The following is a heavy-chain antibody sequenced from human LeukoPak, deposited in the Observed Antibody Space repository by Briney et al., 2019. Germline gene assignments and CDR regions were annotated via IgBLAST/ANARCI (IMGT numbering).Heavy chain of an antibody. Sequence: GGSLRLSCAASGFTFSSYAMTWVRQAPGKGLEWVSVITGSGDSTYYADSVKGQFTISRDNSKNTLYLQMKSLGAEDTALYYCAKDSTHDYFYNYMDAWGKGTTVTVTS. CDR3: AKDSTHDYFYNYMDA. CDR2: ITGSGDST. CDR1: GFTFSSYA. D-gene: IGHD5/OR15-5a*01. V-gene: IGHV3-23*01. J-gene: IGHJ6*03.